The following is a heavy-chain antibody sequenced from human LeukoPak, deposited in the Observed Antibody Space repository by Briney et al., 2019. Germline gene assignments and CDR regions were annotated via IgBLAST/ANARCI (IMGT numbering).Heavy chain of an antibody. J-gene: IGHJ4*02. V-gene: IGHV4-39*07. CDR3: ARDQHYSDSTAHDY. CDR1: GGSISTSNYY. D-gene: IGHD3-22*01. Sequence: TSETLSLTCTVSGGSISTSNYYWGWIRQPPGKGLEWIGNIFYSGSTYYSPSLKSRVTISLDTSRNQFSLKLNSVTAADTALYYCARDQHYSDSTAHDYWGQGILVTVSS. CDR2: IFYSGST.